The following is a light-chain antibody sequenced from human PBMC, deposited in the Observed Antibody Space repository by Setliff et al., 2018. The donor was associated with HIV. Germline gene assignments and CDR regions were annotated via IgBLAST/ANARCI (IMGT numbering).Light chain of an antibody. V-gene: IGLV2-8*01. CDR2: EVN. Sequence: VLTQPPSASGSPGQSVTISCTGTSSDVGAYNYVSWYQQHPGKAPKLMIYEVNKRPSGVPDRFSGSKPGNTASLTVSGLQAEDEADYYCTSYAGSNNFVVFGGGTKVTV. CDR1: SSDVGAYNY. J-gene: IGLJ2*01. CDR3: TSYAGSNNFVV.